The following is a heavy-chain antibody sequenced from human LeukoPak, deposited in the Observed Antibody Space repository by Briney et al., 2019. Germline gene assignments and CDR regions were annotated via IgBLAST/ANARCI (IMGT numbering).Heavy chain of an antibody. J-gene: IGHJ4*02. CDR2: TYYRSKWYN. D-gene: IGHD2-15*01. CDR1: GDSVSSNSAA. Sequence: SQTLSLTCAISGDSVSSNSAAWNWIRQSPSRGLEWLGRTYYRSKWYNDYAVSVKSRITINPDTSKNQFSLQLNSVTPEDTAVYYCARGRERYCSGGSCYLFDYWGQGTLVTVSS. CDR3: ARGRERYCSGGSCYLFDY. V-gene: IGHV6-1*01.